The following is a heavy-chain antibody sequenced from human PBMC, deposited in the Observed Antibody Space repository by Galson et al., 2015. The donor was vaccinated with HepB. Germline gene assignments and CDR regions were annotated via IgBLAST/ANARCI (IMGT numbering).Heavy chain of an antibody. D-gene: IGHD3-10*01. J-gene: IGHJ3*02. CDR2: ISYDGSNK. Sequence: SLRLSCAASGFTFSSYGMHWARQAPGKGLEWVAVISYDGSNKYYADSVKGRFTISRDNSKNTLYLQMNSLRAEDTAVYYCANEGRGYGSGSHHDAFDIWAQGTMVAVSS. CDR3: ANEGRGYGSGSHHDAFDI. CDR1: GFTFSSYG. V-gene: IGHV3-30*18.